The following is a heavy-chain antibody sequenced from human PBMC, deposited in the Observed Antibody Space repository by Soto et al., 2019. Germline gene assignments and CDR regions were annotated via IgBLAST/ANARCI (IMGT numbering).Heavy chain of an antibody. CDR1: GFTFSSYS. J-gene: IGHJ4*02. CDR2: ISSSSSYI. Sequence: GGSLRLSCAASGFTFSSYSMNWVRQAPGKGLEWVSSISSSSSYIYYADSVKGRFTISRDNAKNSLYLQMNSLRAEDTAVYYCARGDGERSLYDFWSGYYFSYFDYWGQGTLVTVSS. D-gene: IGHD3-3*01. CDR3: ARGDGERSLYDFWSGYYFSYFDY. V-gene: IGHV3-21*01.